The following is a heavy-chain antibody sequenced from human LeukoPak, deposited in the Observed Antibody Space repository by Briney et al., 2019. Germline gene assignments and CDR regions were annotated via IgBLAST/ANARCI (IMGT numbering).Heavy chain of an antibody. CDR2: IYYSGST. Sequence: SETLSLTCTVSGGSISSGGYYWSWIRQHPGKGLEWIGYIYYSGSTYYNPSLKSRVTISVGTSKNQFSLKLSSVTAADTAVYYCARDRDDYNAFDIWGQGTMVTVSS. CDR1: GGSISSGGYY. CDR3: ARDRDDYNAFDI. V-gene: IGHV4-31*03. D-gene: IGHD5-24*01. J-gene: IGHJ3*02.